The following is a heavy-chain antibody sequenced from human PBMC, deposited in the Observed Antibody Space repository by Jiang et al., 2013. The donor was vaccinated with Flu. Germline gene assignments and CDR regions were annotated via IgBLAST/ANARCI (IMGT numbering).Heavy chain of an antibody. V-gene: IGHV3-23*01. Sequence: LVQPGGSLRLSCAASGFTFSSFFIELGPPGSREGLEWVSIISDDAGSTYYADSVKGRLTISRDNSKNTLYLQMNSLRDEDTAVYYCAKGRFRDGFDQWGQGTLVTVSS. D-gene: IGHD5-24*01. CDR1: GFTFSSFF. CDR2: ISDDAGST. J-gene: IGHJ4*02. CDR3: AKGRFRDGFDQ.